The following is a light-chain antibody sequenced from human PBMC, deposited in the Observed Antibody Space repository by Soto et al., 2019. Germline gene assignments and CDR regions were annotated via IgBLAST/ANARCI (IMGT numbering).Light chain of an antibody. V-gene: IGKV1-33*01. Sequence: DIQMTQSPSALSASVGDRVTITCRASQDISNSLNWYQQKPGKAPKLLIFDASSVETGVPSRFSGSGSGTDFTFTITSLQPADIATYHCQQYEDLPLTFGGGTKVEIK. CDR1: QDISNS. J-gene: IGKJ4*01. CDR2: DAS. CDR3: QQYEDLPLT.